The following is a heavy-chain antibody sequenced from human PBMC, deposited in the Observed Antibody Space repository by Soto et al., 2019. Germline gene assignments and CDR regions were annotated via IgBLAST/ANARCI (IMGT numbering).Heavy chain of an antibody. CDR1: GFTFSSYW. D-gene: IGHD6-13*01. CDR3: ARIAATGRGWDV. Sequence: EVQLVESGGGLVQPGGSLRLSCLDSGFTFSSYWMSWVRQAPVKGLEWVGNIKQDGSEENYVDSLKGRFTISRDNAKNSMYLQMNSLRAEDTAVYYCARIAATGRGWDVWGQGTTVVVSS. J-gene: IGHJ6*02. CDR2: IKQDGSEE. V-gene: IGHV3-7*01.